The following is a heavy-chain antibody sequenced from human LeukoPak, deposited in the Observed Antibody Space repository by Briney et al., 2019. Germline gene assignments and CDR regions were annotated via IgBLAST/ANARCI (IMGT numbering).Heavy chain of an antibody. Sequence: SETLSLTCTVSGGYISSYYWSWIRQPPGEGLEWIGYVYYTVSTNYNPSLNSRVSISVDTSKNQCSLQLNSVTAADTAVYYCARDYDVLTAYPPTQLFDPWGQGTLVTVSS. J-gene: IGHJ5*02. CDR3: ARDYDVLTAYPPTQLFDP. CDR1: GGYISSYY. CDR2: VYYTVST. D-gene: IGHD3-9*01. V-gene: IGHV4-59*12.